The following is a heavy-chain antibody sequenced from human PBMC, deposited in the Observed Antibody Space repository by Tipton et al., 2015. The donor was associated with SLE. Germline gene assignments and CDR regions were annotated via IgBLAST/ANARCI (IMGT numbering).Heavy chain of an antibody. CDR2: ITSSGDHI. J-gene: IGHJ3*02. D-gene: IGHD2-8*02. CDR1: EFTFSSYE. V-gene: IGHV3-48*03. CDR3: AREKISTGGDAADI. Sequence: SLRLSCAASEFTFSSYEMNWVRQAPGKGLEWISYITSSGDHILYADSVKGSFTVSRDNAKKLLYLQMNSLTVEDTAIYYCAREKISTGGDAADIWGQGTLVTVSS.